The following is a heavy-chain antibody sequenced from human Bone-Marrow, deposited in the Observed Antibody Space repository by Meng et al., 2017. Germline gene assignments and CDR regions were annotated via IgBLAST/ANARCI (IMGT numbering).Heavy chain of an antibody. CDR1: GLNFNDAW. V-gene: IGHV3-15*03. D-gene: IGHD5-12*01. CDR3: AHIGDIATTRLES. J-gene: IGHJ5*01. Sequence: GESLKISCAGSGLNFNDAWMSWVRQAPGKGLEWIGRIKSKGSGGTTDYSAPVKGRFTVSRDDSKNTLDLQMNRLKTEDTAVYHCAHIGDIATTRLESWGQGTLVTVSS. CDR2: IKSKGSGGTT.